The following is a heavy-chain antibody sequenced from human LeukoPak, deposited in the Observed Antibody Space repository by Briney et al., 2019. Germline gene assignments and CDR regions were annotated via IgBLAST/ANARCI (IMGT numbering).Heavy chain of an antibody. J-gene: IGHJ3*02. D-gene: IGHD5-24*01. V-gene: IGHV1-46*01. Sequence: GASVKVSCNASGFTVTNYNMHWVRHAPGQGLEWRGIINPSGGSTNYAQNFQPRVTMTRDTSTSTVYMELSSLRSEDTAVYYCARVRDGYNDAYDIWGQGTMVTVPS. CDR1: GFTVTNYN. CDR3: ARVRDGYNDAYDI. CDR2: INPSGGST.